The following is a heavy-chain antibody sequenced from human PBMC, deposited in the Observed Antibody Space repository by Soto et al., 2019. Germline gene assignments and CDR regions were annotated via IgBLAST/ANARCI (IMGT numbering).Heavy chain of an antibody. CDR2: INPKSGVT. CDR1: GYTFTGYY. V-gene: IGHV1-2*02. J-gene: IGHJ4*02. Sequence: QGQLVQSGAEVKKPGASVKVSCKASGYTFTGYYIHWVRQAPGQELEWMGWINPKSGVTNYAQKFQGRVTMITDTSISTAYMELSRLRSDDTAVYYCARDMAYGDFLPALFWGQGTLVTVSS. D-gene: IGHD4-17*01. CDR3: ARDMAYGDFLPALF.